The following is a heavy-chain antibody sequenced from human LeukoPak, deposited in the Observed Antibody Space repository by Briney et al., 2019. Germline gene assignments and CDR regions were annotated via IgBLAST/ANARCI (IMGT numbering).Heavy chain of an antibody. CDR1: GFTFSSHA. CDR2: ISLTGET. D-gene: IGHD1-26*01. Sequence: GSLRLSCTVSGFTFSSHAMTWVRQPPGQGLEWIGEISLTGETNYNPSLNGRVTMSLDESRNQLSLDLTSVTAADTAIYYCSRESGAFCPFGYWGQGTLVIVPP. CDR3: SRESGAFCPFGY. J-gene: IGHJ4*02. V-gene: IGHV4-4*02.